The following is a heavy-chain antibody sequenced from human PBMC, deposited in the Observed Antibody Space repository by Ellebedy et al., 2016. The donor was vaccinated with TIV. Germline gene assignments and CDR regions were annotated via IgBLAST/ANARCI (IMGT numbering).Heavy chain of an antibody. J-gene: IGHJ4*02. CDR2: IYPGDSET. V-gene: IGHV5-51*01. CDR1: GYSFSNYW. Sequence: GESLKISCKASGYSFSNYWIGWVRQMPGKGLEWMGIIYPGDSETRYSPSFQGQVTISAANSITTACLQWDSLRASDTAMYYCARGTALDFWGQGTLVTVSS. CDR3: ARGTALDF. D-gene: IGHD3-10*01.